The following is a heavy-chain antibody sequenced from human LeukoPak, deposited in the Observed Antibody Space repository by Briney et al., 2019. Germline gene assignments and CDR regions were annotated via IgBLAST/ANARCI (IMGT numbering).Heavy chain of an antibody. V-gene: IGHV3-7*01. CDR2: IKQDGSEK. Sequence: PGGSLRLSCAASGFTFSSYWMSWVRQAPGKGLEWVANIKQDGSEKDYVDSVKGRFTISRDNPKNSLYLQMNSLRAEDTAVYYCARETHGDYMDVWGKGTTVTVSS. J-gene: IGHJ6*03. CDR3: ARETHGDYMDV. CDR1: GFTFSSYW. D-gene: IGHD3-10*01.